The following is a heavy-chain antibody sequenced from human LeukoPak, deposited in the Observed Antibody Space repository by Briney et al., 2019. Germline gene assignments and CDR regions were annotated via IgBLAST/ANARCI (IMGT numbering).Heavy chain of an antibody. J-gene: IGHJ4*02. Sequence: PSGTLSLTCAVYGGSFSGYYWSWIRQPPGKGLEWIGEINHSGSTNYNPSLKSRVTISVDTSKNQFSLKLSSVTAADTAVYYCATPEGYWGQGTLVTVSS. CDR1: GGSFSGYY. CDR2: INHSGST. CDR3: ATPEGY. V-gene: IGHV4-34*01.